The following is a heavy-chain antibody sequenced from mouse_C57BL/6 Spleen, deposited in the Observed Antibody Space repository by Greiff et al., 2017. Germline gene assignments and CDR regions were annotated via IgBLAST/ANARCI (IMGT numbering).Heavy chain of an antibody. D-gene: IGHD1-1*01. Sequence: VQLQQSGAELVRPGASVTLSCKASGYTFTDYDMHWVKQTPGHGLDWIGAIDPESGGTTYNQKFKGKATLTADKSSSTAYLKLSSLTSEDAAVYYCTRCPYGHFDYWGQGTTLTVSS. V-gene: IGHV1-15*01. CDR2: IDPESGGT. J-gene: IGHJ2*01. CDR1: GYTFTDYD. CDR3: TRCPYGHFDY.